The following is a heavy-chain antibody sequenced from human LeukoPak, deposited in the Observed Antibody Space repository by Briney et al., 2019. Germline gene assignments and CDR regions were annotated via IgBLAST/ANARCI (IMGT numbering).Heavy chain of an antibody. CDR1: GNSIASGNW. CDR2: IFHTGVT. Sequence: SGTLSLTCTVSGNSIASGNWWSWVRQSPGKGLEWIGDIFHTGVTNSKSSLKSRVTISLDKSKNQFSLKLTSVTAADTAVYFCARERVGPTVPFDFWGRGILVTVS. CDR3: ARERVGPTVPFDF. V-gene: IGHV4-4*02. J-gene: IGHJ4*02. D-gene: IGHD1-1*01.